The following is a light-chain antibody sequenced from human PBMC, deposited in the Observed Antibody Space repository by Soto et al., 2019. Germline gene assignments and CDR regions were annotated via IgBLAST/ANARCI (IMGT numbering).Light chain of an antibody. J-gene: IGKJ4*01. CDR3: QHFHNLPVT. Sequence: DIQMTQSPSSLSASVRDRVTITCQASHDINNNLNWYQQKPGKAPKLLIYDASNLERGVPSRFSGGGSVTHFTFTISSLQPEDIATYYCQHFHNLPVTFGGGTRVGMK. V-gene: IGKV1-33*01. CDR2: DAS. CDR1: HDINNN.